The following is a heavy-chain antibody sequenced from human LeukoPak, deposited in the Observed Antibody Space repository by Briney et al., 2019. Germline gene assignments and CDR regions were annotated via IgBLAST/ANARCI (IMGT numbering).Heavy chain of an antibody. V-gene: IGHV4-59*12. J-gene: IGHJ4*03. CDR2: IYYSGST. Sequence: SETLSLTCTVSGGSISSYYWSWIRQPPGKGLEWIGYIYYSGSTNYNPSLKSRVTISVDTSKNQFSLRLSSVTAADTAVFYCASLRVPGYFDYWGQGTLVTVSS. CDR3: ASLRVPGYFDY. D-gene: IGHD3-16*01. CDR1: GGSISSYY.